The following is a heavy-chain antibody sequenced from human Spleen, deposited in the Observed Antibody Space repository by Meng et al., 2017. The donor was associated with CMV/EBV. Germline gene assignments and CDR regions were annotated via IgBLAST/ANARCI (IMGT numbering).Heavy chain of an antibody. CDR2: ISWNSASI. Sequence: SLKISCAASGFNFGDYAMHWVRQDPGKGLEWVAGISWNSASIAYGDSVKGRFTISRDNAKNSLYLQMRSLRAEDTAVYYCARGGNSSSWYWYFDLWGRGTLVTVSS. V-gene: IGHV3-9*01. CDR1: GFNFGDYA. D-gene: IGHD6-13*01. J-gene: IGHJ2*01. CDR3: ARGGNSSSWYWYFDL.